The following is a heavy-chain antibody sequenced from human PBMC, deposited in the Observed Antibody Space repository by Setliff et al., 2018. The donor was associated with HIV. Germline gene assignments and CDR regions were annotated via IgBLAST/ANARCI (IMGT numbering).Heavy chain of an antibody. J-gene: IGHJ4*02. CDR1: GYTFTAYA. CDR2: ISSGNGNT. CDR3: ARVKVGASLVFDS. D-gene: IGHD1-26*01. Sequence: ASVKVSCKAAGYTFTAYAIHWLRQVPGQGLEWMGWISSGNGNTKVSQKFQGRVTITRDTPASTAYLELSSLRSDDTSIYYCARVKVGASLVFDSWGQGTQVT. V-gene: IGHV1-3*04.